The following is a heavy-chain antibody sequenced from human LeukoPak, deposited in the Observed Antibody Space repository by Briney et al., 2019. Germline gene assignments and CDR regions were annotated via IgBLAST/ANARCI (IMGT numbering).Heavy chain of an antibody. D-gene: IGHD5-18*01. CDR2: IKQDGSEK. CDR1: GFTFSSYW. J-gene: IGHJ4*02. CDR3: AGGYSHGVFEY. Sequence: GGSLRLSCAASGFTFSSYWMTWIRQAPGKGLEWVANIKQDGSEKYYVDSVKGRFTISRDNAKNSLYLQMNSLRAEDTAVYYCAGGYSHGVFEYWGQGTLVTVSS. V-gene: IGHV3-7*01.